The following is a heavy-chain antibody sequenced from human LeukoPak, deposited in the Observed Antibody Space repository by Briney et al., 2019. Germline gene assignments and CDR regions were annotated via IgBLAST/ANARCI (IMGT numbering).Heavy chain of an antibody. CDR1: GYSISSGYY. J-gene: IGHJ5*02. V-gene: IGHV4-38-2*02. Sequence: SETLSLTCTVSGYSISSGYYWGWIRQPPGKGLEWIGSIYHSGSTYYNPSLKSRVTISVDTSKNQFSLKLSSVTAADTAVYYCARGTYYYGSGSYNWFDPWGQGTLVTVSS. CDR2: IYHSGST. CDR3: ARGTYYYGSGSYNWFDP. D-gene: IGHD3-10*01.